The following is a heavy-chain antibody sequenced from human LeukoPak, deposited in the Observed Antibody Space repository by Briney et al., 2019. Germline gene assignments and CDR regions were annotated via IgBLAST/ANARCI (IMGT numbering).Heavy chain of an antibody. D-gene: IGHD6-19*01. J-gene: IGHJ6*02. CDR2: IYYRGST. Sequence: LSLTXXXSGGXXXSYYWSWIRQPPGKGREGIGYIYYRGSTNYNPSLKSRVTISVDTSKNQFSLKLSSVTAADTAVYYCARAPYSGWSHPYYYGMDVWGQGTLVTVSS. CDR1: GGXXXSYY. V-gene: IGHV4-59*01. CDR3: ARAPYSGWSHPYYYGMDV.